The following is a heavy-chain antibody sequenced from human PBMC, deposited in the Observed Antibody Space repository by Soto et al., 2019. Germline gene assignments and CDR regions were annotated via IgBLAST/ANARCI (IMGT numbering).Heavy chain of an antibody. CDR1: GFTFSSYW. J-gene: IGHJ4*02. V-gene: IGHV3-74*01. D-gene: IGHD6-19*01. CDR2: INSDWSTI. CDR3: VGGTGY. Sequence: EVQLVESGGGLVQPGGSLRLSCAASGFTFSSYWMHWVRQVPGKGLEWVSRINSDWSTISYADSVKGRFTISRDNAKNTLYLQMNSLRVEDTAEYYAVGGTGYWGQGALVIVSS.